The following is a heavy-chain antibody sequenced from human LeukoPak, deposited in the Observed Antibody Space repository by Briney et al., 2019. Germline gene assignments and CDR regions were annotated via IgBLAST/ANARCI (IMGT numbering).Heavy chain of an antibody. CDR1: GYTPTELS. V-gene: IGHV1-24*01. Sequence: ASVKVSCKVSGYTPTELSMHWVRQAPGKGLEWMGGFDPEDGETIYAQKFQGRVTMTEDTSTDTAYMELSSLRSEDTAVYYCATARYSGSYSPPDYWGQGTLVTVSS. D-gene: IGHD1-26*01. J-gene: IGHJ4*02. CDR3: ATARYSGSYSPPDY. CDR2: FDPEDGET.